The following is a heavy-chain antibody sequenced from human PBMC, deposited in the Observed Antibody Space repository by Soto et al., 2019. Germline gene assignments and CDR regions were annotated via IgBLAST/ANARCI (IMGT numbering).Heavy chain of an antibody. CDR1: GFTFSSYA. CDR3: ARIKLVEFFFTNVDVYDMDV. V-gene: IGHV3-48*02. Sequence: PGGSLRLSCAASGFTFSSYAMSRVRQAPGKGLEWVSYISSDSRYIYYGDSVKGRFTISRDNARNSVYLQMNSLRDEDTAVYYCARIKLVEFFFTNVDVYDMDVWGQGTPVTVSS. J-gene: IGHJ6*02. D-gene: IGHD3-16*01. CDR2: ISSDSRYI.